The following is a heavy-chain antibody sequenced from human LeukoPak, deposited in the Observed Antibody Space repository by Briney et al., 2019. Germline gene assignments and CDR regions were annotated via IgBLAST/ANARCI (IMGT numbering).Heavy chain of an antibody. J-gene: IGHJ4*02. CDR3: ARDPSSWNGFFDS. CDR1: GFTFRSYW. Sequence: SGGSLRLTCEASGFTFRSYWMHWVRQAPGKGLKWFSRIETDGSSTNYADSVKGRFTISRDNARNTVYLQMNSLRADDTAVYYCARDPSSWNGFFDSWGQGTLVTVSS. CDR2: IETDGSST. D-gene: IGHD6-13*01. V-gene: IGHV3-74*01.